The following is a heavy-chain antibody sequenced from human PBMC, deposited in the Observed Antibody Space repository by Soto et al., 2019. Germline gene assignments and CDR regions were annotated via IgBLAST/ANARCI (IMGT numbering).Heavy chain of an antibody. CDR1: GGSISSYY. D-gene: IGHD3-9*01. J-gene: IGHJ5*02. CDR3: AREYYDILTGTFDP. CDR2: IYYSGST. V-gene: IGHV4-59*12. Sequence: PSETLSLTCTVSGGSISSYYGSWIRQPPGKGLEWIGYIYYSGSTNYNPSLKSRVTISVDTSKNQFSLKLSSVTAADTAVYYCAREYYDILTGTFDPWGQGTLVTVSS.